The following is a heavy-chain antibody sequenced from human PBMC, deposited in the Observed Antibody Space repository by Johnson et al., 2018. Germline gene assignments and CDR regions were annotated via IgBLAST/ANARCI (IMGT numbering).Heavy chain of an antibody. CDR1: GDSISSYY. Sequence: QVQLQESGPGLVKPSETLTLPCTVSGDSISSYYWSWIRQPAGGGLEWIGRIYTRGNTNYNPSLKSRVTISLDTSNNQFSLRLSSVTAADKAVYYCARLALSGYDSYFYYYYYMDVWGKGTTVTVSS. CDR3: ARLALSGYDSYFYYYYYMDV. J-gene: IGHJ6*03. CDR2: IYTRGNT. D-gene: IGHD5-12*01. V-gene: IGHV4-4*07.